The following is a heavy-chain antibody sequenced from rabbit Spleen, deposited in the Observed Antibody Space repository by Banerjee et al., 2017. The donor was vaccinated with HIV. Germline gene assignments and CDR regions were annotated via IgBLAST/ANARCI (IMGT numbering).Heavy chain of an antibody. Sequence: QSLEESGGDLVKPGASLTLTCTASGFSFSTSYWICWVRQAPGKGLEWISCIAGSSSGFTYSATWAKGRFTCSKTSSTTVTLQMTSLTAADTATYFCARDTSSSFSSYGMDLWGPGTLVTVS. CDR2: IAGSSSGFT. D-gene: IGHD1-1*01. J-gene: IGHJ6*01. V-gene: IGHV1S40*01. CDR3: ARDTSSSFSSYGMDL. CDR1: GFSFSTSYW.